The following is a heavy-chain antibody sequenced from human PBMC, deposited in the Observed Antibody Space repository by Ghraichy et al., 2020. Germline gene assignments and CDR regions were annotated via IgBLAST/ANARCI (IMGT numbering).Heavy chain of an antibody. D-gene: IGHD4/OR15-4a*01. V-gene: IGHV3-74*01. CDR2: INGDGSSI. J-gene: IGHJ6*02. CDR1: GFSIRNYW. Sequence: GESLNISCAASGFSIRNYWMHWVLQAPGTGLVWVSHINGDGSSITYADSVRGRFTISRDDSKNTLYLQMNSLRADDTSVYYCATDYNYGMHVWGQGTTVTVSS. CDR3: ATDYNYGMHV.